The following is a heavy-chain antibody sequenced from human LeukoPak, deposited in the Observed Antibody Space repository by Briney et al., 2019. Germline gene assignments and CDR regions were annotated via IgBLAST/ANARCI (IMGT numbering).Heavy chain of an antibody. J-gene: IGHJ4*02. CDR2: IKQDGSEK. Sequence: SGGSLRLSCAASGFSFSSYGMHWVRQAPGKGLEWVANIKQDGSEKYYVDSVKGRFTISRDNAKNSLYLQMNSLRAEDTAVYYCARGTYYYDSSGYADDYWGQGTLVTVSS. D-gene: IGHD3-22*01. CDR1: GFSFSSYG. V-gene: IGHV3-7*01. CDR3: ARGTYYYDSSGYADDY.